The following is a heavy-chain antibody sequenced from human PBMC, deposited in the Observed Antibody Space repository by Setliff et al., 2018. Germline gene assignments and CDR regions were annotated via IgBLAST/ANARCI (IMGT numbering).Heavy chain of an antibody. V-gene: IGHV4-59*08. CDR2: IYYSGST. CDR1: GGSIRSYY. D-gene: IGHD4-17*01. CDR3: AGSTVTQVDY. Sequence: SETLSLTCTVSGGSIRSYYWNWIRQPPGKGLEWTGYIYYSGSTNYNPSLKSRVTISVDTSKNHFSLKLSSVTAADTAVYYCAGSTVTQVDYWGQGTLVTVSS. J-gene: IGHJ4*02.